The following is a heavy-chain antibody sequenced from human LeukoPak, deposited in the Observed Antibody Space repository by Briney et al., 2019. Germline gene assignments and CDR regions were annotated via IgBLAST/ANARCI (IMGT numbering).Heavy chain of an antibody. CDR2: ISGNSRGT. CDR1: GFTVSSNY. V-gene: IGHV3-23*01. D-gene: IGHD5-24*01. Sequence: GGSLRLSCAASGFTVSSNYMSWVRQAPGKGLEWVSSISGNSRGTYYADSVKGRFTISRDSSNNKLFLQMNSLRVDDTAVYYCAKGISEDGYNFERGADYWGQGTLVIVSS. J-gene: IGHJ4*02. CDR3: AKGISEDGYNFERGADY.